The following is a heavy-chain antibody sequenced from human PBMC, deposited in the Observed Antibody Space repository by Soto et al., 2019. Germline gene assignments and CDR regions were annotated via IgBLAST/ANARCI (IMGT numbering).Heavy chain of an antibody. CDR1: GYTFIGYY. CDR3: GRDGVGATPLGWFDP. D-gene: IGHD1-26*01. J-gene: IGHJ5*02. V-gene: IGHV1-2*06. CDR2: INPRSGDT. Sequence: QVQLVQSGAAVKKPGASVKVSCKASGYTFIGYYIHWVRQAPGQGLEWMGRINPRSGDTTYAQKFQGRLTMTRDTSISTAYMELSSLRSDDTAVYYCGRDGVGATPLGWFDPWGQGSLVTVSS.